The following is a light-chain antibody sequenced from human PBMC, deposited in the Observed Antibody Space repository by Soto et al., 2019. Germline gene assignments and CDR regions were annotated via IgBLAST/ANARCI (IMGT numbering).Light chain of an antibody. Sequence: EIVLTQSPGTLSLSAGERATLSCKASQSISTSYLAWYQQKPGQAPRLLIYGASSRATGIPDRFSGSGSGTDFTLAISRLEPEDFAVSYCQQYDSSPQTFGQGTKVDI. J-gene: IGKJ1*01. CDR3: QQYDSSPQT. CDR1: QSISTSY. V-gene: IGKV3-20*01. CDR2: GAS.